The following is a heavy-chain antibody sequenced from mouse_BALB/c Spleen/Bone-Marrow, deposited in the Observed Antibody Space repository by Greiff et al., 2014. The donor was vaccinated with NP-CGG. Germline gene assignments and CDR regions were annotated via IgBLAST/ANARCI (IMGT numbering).Heavy chain of an antibody. V-gene: IGHV14-3*02. Sequence: EVQLQQSGAELVKPGASVKLSCTASGFNIKDTYMHWVKQRPEQGLEWIGRIDPANGNTEYDPKFQGKATITADTSSNTAYLQLGSLTSEDTAVYYCAMYYYGSSLFAYWGQGTLVTVSA. CDR1: GFNIKDTY. CDR2: IDPANGNT. CDR3: AMYYYGSSLFAY. D-gene: IGHD1-1*01. J-gene: IGHJ3*01.